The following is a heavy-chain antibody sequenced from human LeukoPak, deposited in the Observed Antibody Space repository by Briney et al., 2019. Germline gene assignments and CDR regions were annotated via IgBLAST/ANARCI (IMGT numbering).Heavy chain of an antibody. CDR3: ARERMYSGSGSTYPYYDY. V-gene: IGHV3-7*01. CDR1: GFTFSSYW. CDR2: IKPDGSEK. J-gene: IGHJ4*02. Sequence: GGSLRLSCAASGFTFSSYWMSWVRQSPGKGLEWVANIKPDGSEKYFMDSVKGRFTISRDNAKNALYLEMNSLRAEDAAEYFCARERMYSGSGSTYPYYDYWGQGTLVTVSS. D-gene: IGHD3-10*01.